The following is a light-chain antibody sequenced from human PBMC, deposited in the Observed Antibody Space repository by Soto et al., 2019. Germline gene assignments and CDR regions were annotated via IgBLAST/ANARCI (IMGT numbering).Light chain of an antibody. CDR3: SSYAGNDRLGV. CDR1: SSDIGTYNL. Sequence: QSVLTQPASVSGSPGQSITISCTGTSSDIGTYNLVSWYQHYPGKAPKLMIYEGIKRPSGVSNRFSGSKSGNTAFLTVSGLQSEDEANYYCSSYAGNDRLGVFGGGTKLTVL. J-gene: IGLJ2*01. CDR2: EGI. V-gene: IGLV2-14*02.